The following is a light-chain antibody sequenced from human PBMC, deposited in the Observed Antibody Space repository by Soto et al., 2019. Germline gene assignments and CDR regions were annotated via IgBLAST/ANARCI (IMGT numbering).Light chain of an antibody. J-gene: IGKJ1*01. CDR1: QTISSW. CDR3: QQYNDNWT. V-gene: IGKV1-5*03. Sequence: DLQITQTPSSLSASVGDRVTITCRASQTISSWLAWYQQKPGTAPKLLIYKASTLQSGVPSRFSGSGSGTEFTLTISSLQPDASATYYCQQYNDNWTFGQGTKVDIK. CDR2: KAS.